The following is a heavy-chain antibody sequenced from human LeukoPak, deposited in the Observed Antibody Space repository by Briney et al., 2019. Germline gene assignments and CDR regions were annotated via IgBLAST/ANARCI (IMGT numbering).Heavy chain of an antibody. V-gene: IGHV1-69*06. J-gene: IGHJ4*02. Sequence: SVKVSCKASGGTVSSYAISWVRQAPGQGLEWMGGIIPIFGTANYAQKFQGRVTITADKSTSTAYMELSSLRSEDTAVYYCARSNAGYGDYYFDYWGQGTLVTVSS. D-gene: IGHD4-17*01. CDR1: GGTVSSYA. CDR3: ARSNAGYGDYYFDY. CDR2: IIPIFGTA.